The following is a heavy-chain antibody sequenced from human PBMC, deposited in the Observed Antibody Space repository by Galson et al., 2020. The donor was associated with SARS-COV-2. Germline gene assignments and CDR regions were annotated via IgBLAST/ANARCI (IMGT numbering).Heavy chain of an antibody. J-gene: IGHJ4*02. CDR2: ISYDGTNK. V-gene: IGHV3-30-3*01. Sequence: GESLKISCAASGFTFNTYAVHWFRQAPGKGLDWVAVISYDGTNKYYAESVKGRFTISRVNSRNTLSLQMSSLRAEDTAVYYCARGTTVTTNGPSDFWGQGTLVTVST. CDR1: GFTFNTYA. D-gene: IGHD4-17*01. CDR3: ARGTTVTTNGPSDF.